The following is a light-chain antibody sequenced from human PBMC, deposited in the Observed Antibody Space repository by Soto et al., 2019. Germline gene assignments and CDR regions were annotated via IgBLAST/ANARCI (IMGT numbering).Light chain of an antibody. CDR2: DAS. J-gene: IGKJ5*01. Sequence: DIQMTQSPSSLSASVGDRVTITCQASHDIKKYLNWYQEKPGKAPKLLIYDASNLQTGVPSRFSGSGSGTHLTFTISSLQPEDIATYYCQRYDSLPPTFGQGTRLDI. CDR3: QRYDSLPPT. V-gene: IGKV1-33*01. CDR1: HDIKKY.